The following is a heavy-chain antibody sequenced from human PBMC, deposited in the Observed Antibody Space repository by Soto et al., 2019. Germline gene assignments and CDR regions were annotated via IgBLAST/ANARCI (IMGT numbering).Heavy chain of an antibody. CDR3: ERVYSGYDWIY. CDR1: GYTFTSYA. Sequence: ASVKVSCKASGYTFTSYAMHWVRQAPGQRLEWMGWINAGNGNTKYSQKFQGRVTITRDTSASTAYMELSSLRSEDTAVYYCERVYSGYDWIYWGPGTLVTVYS. D-gene: IGHD5-12*01. J-gene: IGHJ4*02. V-gene: IGHV1-3*01. CDR2: INAGNGNT.